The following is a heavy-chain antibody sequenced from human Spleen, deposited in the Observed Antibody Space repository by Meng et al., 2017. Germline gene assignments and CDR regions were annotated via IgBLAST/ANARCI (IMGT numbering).Heavy chain of an antibody. CDR2: MNPNSGNT. J-gene: IGHJ4*02. CDR3: ARPHDY. CDR1: GYNFPDYY. V-gene: IGHV1-8*02. Sequence: QLQLVQSGAEVKTPGASVKVSCKPSGYNFPDYYIHWVRRAPGQGLEWMGWMNPNSGNTGYAQKFQGRVTMTRNTSISTAYMELSSLRSEDTAVYYCARPHDYWGQGTLVTVSS.